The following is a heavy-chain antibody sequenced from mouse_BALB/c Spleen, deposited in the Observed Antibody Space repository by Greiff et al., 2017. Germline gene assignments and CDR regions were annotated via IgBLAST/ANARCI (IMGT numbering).Heavy chain of an antibody. CDR3: AREYPWFAY. J-gene: IGHJ3*01. Sequence: EVQRVESGGGLVKPGGSLKLSCAASGFTFSSYAMSWVRQTPEKRLEWVASISSGGSTYYPDSVKGRFTISRDNARNILYLQMSSLRSEDTAMYYCAREYPWFAYWGQGTLVTVSA. D-gene: IGHD5-1*01. CDR1: GFTFSSYA. CDR2: ISSGGST. V-gene: IGHV5-6-5*01.